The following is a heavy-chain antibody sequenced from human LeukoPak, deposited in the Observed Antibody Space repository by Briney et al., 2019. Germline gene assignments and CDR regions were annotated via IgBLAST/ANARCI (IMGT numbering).Heavy chain of an antibody. J-gene: IGHJ6*03. Sequence: GASVKVSCKASGYTFTSYGISWVRQAPGQGLEWMGWISAYNGNTNYAQKFQGRVTITRNTSISTAYMELSSLRSEDTAVYYCARVEPDYYYYYMDVWGKGTTVTVSS. V-gene: IGHV1-18*01. CDR2: ISAYNGNT. CDR1: GYTFTSYG. D-gene: IGHD5-24*01. CDR3: ARVEPDYYYYYMDV.